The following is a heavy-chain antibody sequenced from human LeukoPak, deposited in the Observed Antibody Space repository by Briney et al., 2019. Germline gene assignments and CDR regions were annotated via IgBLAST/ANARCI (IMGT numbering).Heavy chain of an antibody. CDR3: ARGPPRGKYYYMDV. CDR2: IGTASDT. J-gene: IGHJ6*03. CDR1: GFTFSSFD. D-gene: IGHD1-1*01. V-gene: IGHV3-13*01. Sequence: GGSLRLSCAASGFTFSSFDMHWVRQPTGQGLEWVSTIGTASDTYYPSSVEGRFTLSRDNAKNSLYLQMNSLTAGDTAVYYCARGPPRGKYYYMDVWGKGTTVTVSS.